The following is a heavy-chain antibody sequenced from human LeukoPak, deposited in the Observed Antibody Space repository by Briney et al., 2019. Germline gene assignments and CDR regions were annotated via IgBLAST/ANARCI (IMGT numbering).Heavy chain of an antibody. Sequence: GASVKVSCKASGGIFISYAISWVRQAAGQGLEWMGGIIPIFGTANYAQKFQGRVTITADESTSTAYMELSSLRSEDTAVYYCARGSIRSNYGMDVWGQGTTVTVSS. V-gene: IGHV1-69*13. J-gene: IGHJ6*02. CDR3: ARGSIRSNYGMDV. CDR1: GGIFISYA. CDR2: IIPIFGTA.